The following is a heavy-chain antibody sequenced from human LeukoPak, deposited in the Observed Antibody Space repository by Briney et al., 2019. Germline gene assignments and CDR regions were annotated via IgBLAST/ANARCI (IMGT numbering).Heavy chain of an antibody. CDR2: IYYSGST. J-gene: IGHJ4*02. D-gene: IGHD2-21*02. CDR1: GGSISSYY. Sequence: SETLSLTCTVSGGSISSYYWSWIRQPPGKGLEWIGYIYYSGSTNYHPSLKNRVTISVENAKNPVSLKVQPVTAADTAVYYCASFLCGGDCYVDYWGQGTLVTVSS. V-gene: IGHV4-59*01. CDR3: ASFLCGGDCYVDY.